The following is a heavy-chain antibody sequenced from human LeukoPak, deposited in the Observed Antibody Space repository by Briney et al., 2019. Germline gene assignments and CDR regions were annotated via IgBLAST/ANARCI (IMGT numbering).Heavy chain of an antibody. J-gene: IGHJ6*03. CDR2: ISSSGSTI. CDR1: GFTFSDYY. V-gene: IGHV3-11*04. Sequence: TGGSLRLSCAASGFTFSDYYMSWIRQAPGKGLEWVSYISSSGSTIYYADSVKGRFTISRDNAKNSLYLQMNSLRAEDTAVYYCARDIGYSSGWYNAGAYYYMDVWGKGTTVTASS. CDR3: ARDIGYSSGWYNAGAYYYMDV. D-gene: IGHD6-19*01.